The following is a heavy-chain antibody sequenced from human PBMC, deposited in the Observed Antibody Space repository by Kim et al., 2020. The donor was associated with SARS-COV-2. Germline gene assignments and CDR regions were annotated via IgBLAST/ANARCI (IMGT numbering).Heavy chain of an antibody. CDR2: IYYSGST. Sequence: SETLSLTCTVSGGSISSSSYYWGWIRQPPGKGLEWIGSIYYSGSTYYNPSLKSRVTISVDTSKNQFSLKLSSVTAADTAVYYCARSRPYSSGRAAYYFDYWGQGTLVTVSS. J-gene: IGHJ4*02. CDR3: ARSRPYSSGRAAYYFDY. CDR1: GGSISSSSYY. V-gene: IGHV4-39*01. D-gene: IGHD6-19*01.